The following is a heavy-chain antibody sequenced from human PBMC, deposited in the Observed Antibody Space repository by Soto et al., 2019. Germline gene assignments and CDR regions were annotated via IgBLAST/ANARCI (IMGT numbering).Heavy chain of an antibody. CDR2: ISSSSSTI. Sequence: EVQLVESGGGLVQPGGSLRLSCAASGFTFSTYTMNWVRQAPGKGLEWVSYISSSSSTIYYADSVKGRFTISRDNAKNSLYPQMNRLRGEDTAVFYCARDATTVTKDWFGPWGQGTLGNVSS. CDR3: ARDATTVTKDWFGP. V-gene: IGHV3-48*01. J-gene: IGHJ5*02. D-gene: IGHD4-17*01. CDR1: GFTFSTYT.